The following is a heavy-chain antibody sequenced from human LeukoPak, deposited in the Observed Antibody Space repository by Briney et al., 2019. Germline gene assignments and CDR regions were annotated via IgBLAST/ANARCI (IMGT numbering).Heavy chain of an antibody. CDR1: GFTFSNFA. V-gene: IGHV3-23*01. CDR2: ISGSGGST. CDR3: ARGIAVAGNDY. Sequence: GGSLRLSCAASGFTFSNFAMSWVRQAPGKGLEWVSSISGSGGSTYYADSVKGRFTISRDNSKNTLYLQMNSLRAEDTAVYYCARGIAVAGNDYWGQGTLVTVSS. D-gene: IGHD6-19*01. J-gene: IGHJ4*02.